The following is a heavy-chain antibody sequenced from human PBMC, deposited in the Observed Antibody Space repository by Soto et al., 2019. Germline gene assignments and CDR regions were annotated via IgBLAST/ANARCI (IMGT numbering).Heavy chain of an antibody. J-gene: IGHJ4*02. CDR1: GGSISIGGYY. CDR3: ASTSVDIVATIPGYFDY. D-gene: IGHD5-12*01. V-gene: IGHV4-31*03. Sequence: QVQLQESGPGLVKPSQTLSLTCTVSGGSISIGGYYWSWIRQHPGKGLEWIGYIYYSGRTYYNPSLKSRVTISVDTSKNQFSLKLSSMTAAVTAVYYCASTSVDIVATIPGYFDYWGQGTLVTVSS. CDR2: IYYSGRT.